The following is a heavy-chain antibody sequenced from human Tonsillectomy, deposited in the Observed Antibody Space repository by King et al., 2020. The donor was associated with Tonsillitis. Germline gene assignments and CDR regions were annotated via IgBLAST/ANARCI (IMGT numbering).Heavy chain of an antibody. Sequence: VQLVESGGDLVQPGGSLRLSCAASGFTFSNYWMSWVRQAPGKGLEWVANIDQIGGEKFYVDFVKGRFTISRDNTKNSLDLQMNSLRAEDTAVYYCTSFWSGDFDYWGRGTLVTVSS. D-gene: IGHD3-3*01. V-gene: IGHV3-7*01. J-gene: IGHJ4*02. CDR2: IDQIGGEK. CDR1: GFTFSNYW. CDR3: TSFWSGDFDY.